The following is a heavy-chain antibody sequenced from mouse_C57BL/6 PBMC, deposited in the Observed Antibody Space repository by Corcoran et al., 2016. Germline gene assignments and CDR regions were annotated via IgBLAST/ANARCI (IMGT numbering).Heavy chain of an antibody. CDR2: IYPGSGST. D-gene: IGHD1-1*01. V-gene: IGHV1-55*01. CDR1: GYTFTSYW. J-gene: IGHJ2*01. Sequence: QVQLQQPGAELVKPGASVKMSCKASGYTFTSYWITWVKQRPGQGLEWIGDIYPGSGSTNYNEKFKSKATLTVDTPSSTAYMQLSSLTYEDSAVYYCARQTITAVGGSDYWCQGTTLTVSS. CDR3: ARQTITAVGGSDY.